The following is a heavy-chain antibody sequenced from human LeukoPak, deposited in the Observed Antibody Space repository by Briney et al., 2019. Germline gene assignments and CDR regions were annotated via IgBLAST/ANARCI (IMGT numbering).Heavy chain of an antibody. CDR3: ARGQGATVPQVGKNWFDP. CDR1: IDSFSNYH. V-gene: IGHV4-34*01. Sequence: PSETLSLTWAVDIDSFSNYHWNWIRQTPAEGMEWIGEVNESGGPNISPSLRSRVILSVATSKNQSSMKLISVTVADTAIYSCARGQGATVPQVGKNWFDPWGQGTRVTVSS. D-gene: IGHD1-26*01. J-gene: IGHJ5*02. CDR2: VNESGGP.